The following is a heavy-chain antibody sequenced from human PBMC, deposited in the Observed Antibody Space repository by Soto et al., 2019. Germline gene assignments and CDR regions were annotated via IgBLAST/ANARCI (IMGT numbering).Heavy chain of an antibody. J-gene: IGHJ6*02. D-gene: IGHD2-15*01. Sequence: SQTLSLTCVISGDSVSSNGACWNWIRQSPSRGLQWLGRIYYRSKWFHDYAASVESRMAINPDTSRNQFSLRLNYVTHEDTAVYYCARVHCSAGTCLDGLDFWGQGTTVTVSS. CDR2: IYYRSKWFH. V-gene: IGHV6-1*01. CDR3: ARVHCSAGTCLDGLDF. CDR1: GDSVSSNGAC.